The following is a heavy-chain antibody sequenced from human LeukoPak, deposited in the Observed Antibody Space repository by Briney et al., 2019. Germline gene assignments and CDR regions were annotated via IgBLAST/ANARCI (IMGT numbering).Heavy chain of an antibody. V-gene: IGHV5-10-1*01. CDR2: IDPSDSYI. CDR1: GSRFTSNW. D-gene: IGHD3-10*01. J-gene: IGHJ5*02. CDR3: ARGKDYGSGSQNWFDP. Sequence: GEALQISCKGSGSRFTSNWITGVREMGGKGLEWMGRIDPSDSYINYSPSFQGHVTISADKSISTAYLQWSSLKASDTAMYYCARGKDYGSGSQNWFDPWGQGTLVTVSS.